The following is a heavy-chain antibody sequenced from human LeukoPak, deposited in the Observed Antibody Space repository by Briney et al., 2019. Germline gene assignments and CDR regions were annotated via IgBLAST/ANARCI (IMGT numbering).Heavy chain of an antibody. D-gene: IGHD3-10*01. CDR3: ARHTVSGSYYYMDV. V-gene: IGHV4-4*07. CDR1: GGSISSYY. CDR2: IYTSGST. J-gene: IGHJ6*03. Sequence: PETLSLTCTVSGGSISSYYWSWIRQPAGKGLEWIGRIYTSGSTNYNPSLKSRVTMSVDTSKNQFSLKLSSVTAADTAVYYCARHTVSGSYYYMDVWGKGTTVTVSS.